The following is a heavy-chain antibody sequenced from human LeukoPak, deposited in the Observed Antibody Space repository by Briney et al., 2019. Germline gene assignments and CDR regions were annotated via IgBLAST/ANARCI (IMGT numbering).Heavy chain of an antibody. CDR1: GGSISSGGYY. J-gene: IGHJ4*02. Sequence: SETLSLTCTVSGGSISSGGYYWSWIRQHPGKGLEWIGHIDYSRNTYYNPSLRSRVTISIDTSKNQFSLKLSSVTAADTAVYYCASPSDYATDYWGQGTLVTVSS. V-gene: IGHV4-31*03. CDR3: ASPSDYATDY. D-gene: IGHD4-17*01. CDR2: IDYSRNT.